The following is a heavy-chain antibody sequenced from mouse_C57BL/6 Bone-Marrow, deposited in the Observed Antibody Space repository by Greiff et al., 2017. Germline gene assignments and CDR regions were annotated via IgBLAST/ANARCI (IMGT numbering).Heavy chain of an antibody. Sequence: VQLQQSGAELVRPGASVKLSCTASGFNIKDDYMHWVKQRPEQGLEWIGWIDPENGDTEYASKFKGKATITADTSSNTAYLQLSSLTSEDTAVYYCTTTTTVVATEGFAYWGQGTLVTVSA. V-gene: IGHV14-4*01. J-gene: IGHJ3*01. CDR3: TTTTTVVATEGFAY. D-gene: IGHD1-1*01. CDR1: GFNIKDDY. CDR2: IDPENGDT.